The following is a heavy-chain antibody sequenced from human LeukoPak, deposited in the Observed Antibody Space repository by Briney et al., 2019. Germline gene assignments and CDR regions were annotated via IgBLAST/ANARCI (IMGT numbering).Heavy chain of an antibody. V-gene: IGHV6-1*01. CDR3: ARVSSPWSPRDAFDI. Sequence: SQTLSFTCAISGDSVSSNSATWHWVRQSPSRGLEWLGRTYYKSKWYNDYAVSVKSRITINSDTSKNQFSLQLNSVTPEDTAVYYCARVSSPWSPRDAFDIWGQGTMVTVSS. CDR1: GDSVSSNSAT. D-gene: IGHD1-26*01. J-gene: IGHJ3*02. CDR2: TYYKSKWYN.